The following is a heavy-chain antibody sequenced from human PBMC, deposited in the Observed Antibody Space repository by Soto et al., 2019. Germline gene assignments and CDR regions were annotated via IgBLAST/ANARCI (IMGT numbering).Heavy chain of an antibody. Sequence: ETVSPTFPFYGGSLSGYYLSWIRQPPGKGLEWIGEINHSGSTNYNPSLKSRVTISVDTSKNQFSLKLSSVTAADTAVYYCARGDPTNYDILTRYYLDYWGQGTMVTVSS. J-gene: IGHJ4*02. CDR1: GGSLSGYY. CDR2: INHSGST. D-gene: IGHD3-9*01. CDR3: ARGDPTNYDILTRYYLDY. V-gene: IGHV4-34*01.